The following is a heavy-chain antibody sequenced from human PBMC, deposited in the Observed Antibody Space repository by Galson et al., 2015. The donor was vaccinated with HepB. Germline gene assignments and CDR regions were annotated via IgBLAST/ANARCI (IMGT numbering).Heavy chain of an antibody. Sequence: SLRLSCAASGFTFSSYGMHWVRQAPGKGLEWVAVISYDGSNKYYADSVKGRFTISRDNSKNTLYLQMNSLRAEDTAVYYCAKDIVVVPAAIGCLDYWGQGTLVTVSS. CDR3: AKDIVVVPAAIGCLDY. D-gene: IGHD2-2*01. J-gene: IGHJ4*02. V-gene: IGHV3-30*18. CDR1: GFTFSSYG. CDR2: ISYDGSNK.